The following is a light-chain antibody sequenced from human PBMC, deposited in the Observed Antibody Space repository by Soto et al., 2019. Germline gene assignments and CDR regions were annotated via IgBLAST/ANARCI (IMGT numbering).Light chain of an antibody. V-gene: IGLV2-14*01. J-gene: IGLJ3*02. Sequence: QSVLTQPASVSGSPGQSITISCTGTSSDAGGYNQVSWYQQHPGKVPKVMIYEVNNRPSGVSNRFSGSKSGNTASLTISGLQAEDEADYYCSSYTSSRSWVFGGGTKLTVL. CDR1: SSDAGGYNQ. CDR2: EVN. CDR3: SSYTSSRSWV.